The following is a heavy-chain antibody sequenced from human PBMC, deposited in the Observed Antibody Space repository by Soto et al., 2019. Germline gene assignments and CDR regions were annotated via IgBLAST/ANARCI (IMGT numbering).Heavy chain of an antibody. CDR2: TRNKANSYTT. J-gene: IGHJ2*01. Sequence: EVPLVESGGGLVQPGGSLRLSCAASGFTFSDHYMDWVRQAPGKGLEWVGRTRNKANSYTTEYAASVKGRFTISRDDSKNSLYLQMNSLKTEDTAVYYCARVGRYCSGGSCYSDWYFDLWGRGTLVTVSS. CDR1: GFTFSDHY. D-gene: IGHD2-15*01. V-gene: IGHV3-72*01. CDR3: ARVGRYCSGGSCYSDWYFDL.